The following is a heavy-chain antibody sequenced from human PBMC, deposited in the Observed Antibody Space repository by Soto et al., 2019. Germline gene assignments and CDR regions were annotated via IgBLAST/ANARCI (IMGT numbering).Heavy chain of an antibody. V-gene: IGHV3-23*01. J-gene: IGHJ4*02. Sequence: EVQLLEYGGGLVQPGGSLRLSCAASGFTFSTCAMSWVRQAPGKGLEWVSSIGGSGGRTYQADSVKGRFTISRDDSKNTLYLQMNSLRAEDTSVYFCAKDPSYYGGNLRGSYFDYWGQGTLVTVSS. D-gene: IGHD4-17*01. CDR3: AKDPSYYGGNLRGSYFDY. CDR2: IGGSGGRT. CDR1: GFTFSTCA.